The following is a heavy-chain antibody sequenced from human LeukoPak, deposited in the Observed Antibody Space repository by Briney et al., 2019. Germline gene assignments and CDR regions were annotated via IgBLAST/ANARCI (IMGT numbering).Heavy chain of an antibody. V-gene: IGHV4-39*02. Sequence: SETLSLTCTVSGGSISSTSSYWGWIRQPPGKGLEWIATIYYSGSTYYNASLKSRITIAVDTSKSQFSLKLSSVTAADTAVYYCAREDWGSDKYYLDVWGKGTTVTISS. J-gene: IGHJ6*03. CDR3: AREDWGSDKYYLDV. CDR1: GGSISSTSSY. D-gene: IGHD7-27*01. CDR2: IYYSGST.